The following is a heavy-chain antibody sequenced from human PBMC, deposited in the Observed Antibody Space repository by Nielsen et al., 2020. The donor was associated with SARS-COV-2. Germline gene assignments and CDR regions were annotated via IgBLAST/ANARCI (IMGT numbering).Heavy chain of an antibody. J-gene: IGHJ4*02. D-gene: IGHD2-21*01. V-gene: IGHV4-30-4*01. Sequence: LRLSCSVSGDSISSGDYFWSWIRQPPGKGLEWIGYICCSWRTTYNPSLKSRVTISVDPSKNQVYLNLSSVTAADTAVYYCARAPVYSSKTPDSWGQGTLVTVSS. CDR1: GDSISSGDYF. CDR2: ICCSWRT. CDR3: ARAPVYSSKTPDS.